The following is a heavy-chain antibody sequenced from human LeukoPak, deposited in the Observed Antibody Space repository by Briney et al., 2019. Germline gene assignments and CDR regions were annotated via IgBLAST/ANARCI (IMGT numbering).Heavy chain of an antibody. CDR3: AAGAQRRPRYYYDSSGYSLNY. CDR2: ITVVGCEK. Sequence: GGALTLSCAASGFTLSSYSCCMSWARQAPGRGLEWVGNITVVGCEKYYVDSVKGRFTIFRDNSKNSLYLQMNSLRAEDTAVYDGAAGAQRRPRYYYDSSGYSLNYWGQGTLVSVSS. V-gene: IGHV3-7*01. CDR1: GFTLSSYSCC. J-gene: IGHJ4*02. D-gene: IGHD3-22*01.